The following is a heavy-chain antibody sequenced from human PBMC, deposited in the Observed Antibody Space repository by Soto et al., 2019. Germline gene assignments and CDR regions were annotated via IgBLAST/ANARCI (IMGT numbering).Heavy chain of an antibody. CDR3: AKSPNFYCSSYHCYKYYFDY. V-gene: IGHV3-30*18. CDR2: ISYDGSDK. D-gene: IGHD2-2*01. Sequence: GSLRLSCAASGFTFNTFGMHWVRQAPGKGLEWVAVISYDGSDKYYSDSVRGRFTISRDNSMNTLYLQMNSLRTEDTAVYYCAKSPNFYCSSYHCYKYYFDYWGQGTLVTVSS. J-gene: IGHJ4*02. CDR1: GFTFNTFG.